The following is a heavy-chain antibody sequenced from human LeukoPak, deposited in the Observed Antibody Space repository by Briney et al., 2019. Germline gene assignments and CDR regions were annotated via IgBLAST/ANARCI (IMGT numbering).Heavy chain of an antibody. CDR2: IYSGGST. Sequence: WGSLRHSCAASGFTVSSNYMSSVRQAPGKGLEWVSVIYSGGSTYYADSVKGRFTISRDNSKNTLYLQMNSLRAEDTAVYYCARGRPHPYYYYYMDVWGKGTTVTVSS. J-gene: IGHJ6*03. CDR3: ARGRPHPYYYYYMDV. CDR1: GFTVSSNY. V-gene: IGHV3-66*01.